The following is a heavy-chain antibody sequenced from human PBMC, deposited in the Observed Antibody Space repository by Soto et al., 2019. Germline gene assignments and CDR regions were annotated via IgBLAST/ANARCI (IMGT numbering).Heavy chain of an antibody. V-gene: IGHV3-11*01. Sequence: GGSLRLSCAASAFAFRDYYMSWIRQAPGKGLEWVAYISNGGITVYYADSVKGRFTISRDNARNSMSLQMKSLRVDDTAVYYCVSSFLGVGDAFDIWGEGTTVTVSS. J-gene: IGHJ3*02. CDR1: AFAFRDYY. CDR2: ISNGGITV. D-gene: IGHD2-15*01. CDR3: VSSFLGVGDAFDI.